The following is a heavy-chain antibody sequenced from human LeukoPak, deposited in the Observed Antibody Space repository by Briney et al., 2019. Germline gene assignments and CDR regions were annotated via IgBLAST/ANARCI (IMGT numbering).Heavy chain of an antibody. CDR1: GGSISTYY. D-gene: IGHD3-10*01. CDR3: ARAETYYYGSGSSNWFDP. Sequence: SETLSLTCTVSGGSISTYYWSWIRQPPGKGLEWIAYIYYSGSTDYNPSLKSRVTISVDTSNNQFSLKLSSVTAADTAIYFCARAETYYYGSGSSNWFDPWAREPWSPSPQ. V-gene: IGHV4-59*08. J-gene: IGHJ5*02. CDR2: IYYSGST.